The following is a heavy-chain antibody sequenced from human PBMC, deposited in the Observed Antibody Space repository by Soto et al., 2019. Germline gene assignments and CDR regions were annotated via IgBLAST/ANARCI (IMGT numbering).Heavy chain of an antibody. V-gene: IGHV6-1*01. Sequence: SPTLSLTCSISGDSVSRNSAAWNWIRQSPSRGLEWLGRTYYRSKWYNDYAVSVKSRITITPDTSKNQFSLQLNSVTPEETAVYYCAREEYSSSWPYGMDVWCQGTTFTVSS. CDR2: TYYRSKWYN. J-gene: IGHJ6*02. CDR1: GDSVSRNSAA. D-gene: IGHD6-13*01. CDR3: AREEYSSSWPYGMDV.